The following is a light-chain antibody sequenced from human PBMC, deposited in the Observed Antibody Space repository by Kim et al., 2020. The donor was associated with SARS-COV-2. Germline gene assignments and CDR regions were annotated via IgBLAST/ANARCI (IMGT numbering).Light chain of an antibody. CDR3: QQYDNWPLT. CDR1: KSVSSN. CDR2: GAS. Sequence: VSPGERATPSCRASKSVSSNLAWYQQRPGQALRLLIYGASTRATGIAARFSGSGSGTEFTLTISSLQSEDFAVYYCQQYDNWPLTFGGGTKVDIK. V-gene: IGKV3-15*01. J-gene: IGKJ4*01.